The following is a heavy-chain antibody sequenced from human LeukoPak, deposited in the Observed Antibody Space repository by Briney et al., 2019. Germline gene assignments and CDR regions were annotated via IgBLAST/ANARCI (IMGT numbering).Heavy chain of an antibody. CDR1: GYPFTSYY. J-gene: IGHJ3*02. V-gene: IGHV1-46*01. Sequence: ASVKVSCKASGYPFTSYYMHWVRQAPGQGLEWMGIINPRGGSISYAQKFQGRVTMTRDMSTSTVYMELSSLRSEDTAVYYCARGRHYYDSSDYYYEGDAFDIWGQGTMVTVSS. CDR2: INPRGGSI. D-gene: IGHD3-22*01. CDR3: ARGRHYYDSSDYYYEGDAFDI.